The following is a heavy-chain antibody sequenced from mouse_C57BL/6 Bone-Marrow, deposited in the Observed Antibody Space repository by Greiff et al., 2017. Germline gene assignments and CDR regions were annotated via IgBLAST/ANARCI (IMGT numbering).Heavy chain of an antibody. D-gene: IGHD1-1*01. CDR1: GYTFTSYW. Sequence: VQLQQPGAELVKPGASVKLSCKASGYTFTSYWMHWVKQRPGQGLEWIGMIHPNSGSTNYNEKFKSKATLTVDKSSSTAYMQLSSLTSEDSAVYDCARYTDYYGSSYWYFDVWGTGTTGTVSS. CDR3: ARYTDYYGSSYWYFDV. CDR2: IHPNSGST. J-gene: IGHJ1*03. V-gene: IGHV1-64*01.